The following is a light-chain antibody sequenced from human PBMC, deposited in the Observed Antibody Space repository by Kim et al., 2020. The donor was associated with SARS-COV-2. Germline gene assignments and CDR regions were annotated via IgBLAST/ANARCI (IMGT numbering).Light chain of an antibody. CDR1: QDIRND. CDR3: LLGYNCPYT. Sequence: AIQMTQSPSSLSASIGDRVTITCRACQDIRNDIGRYQQKPGKAPELLIYAASSLQSGVPSRFAGSGSGTDFTLTISSLQPEDFATYYCLLGYNCPYTFGQETKLEIK. V-gene: IGKV1-6*01. CDR2: AAS. J-gene: IGKJ2*01.